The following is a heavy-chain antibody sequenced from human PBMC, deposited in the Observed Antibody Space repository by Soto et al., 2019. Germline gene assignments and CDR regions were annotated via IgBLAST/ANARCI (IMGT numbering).Heavy chain of an antibody. CDR3: VKDGEAASPGWFDT. Sequence: PGGSLRLSCSASGFTFEDFAMHWVRRVPGKGLEWVAGNRWNGEAVGYAASVKGRCTSSRDNAKKLLFLQMNSLRVDDTALYYCVKDGEAASPGWFDTWGQGTHVTVSS. CDR2: NRWNGEAV. J-gene: IGHJ5*02. V-gene: IGHV3-9*01. CDR1: GFTFEDFA. D-gene: IGHD6-6*01.